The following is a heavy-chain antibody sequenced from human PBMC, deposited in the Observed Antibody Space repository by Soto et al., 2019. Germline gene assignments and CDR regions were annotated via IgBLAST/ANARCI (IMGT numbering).Heavy chain of an antibody. CDR3: APAPGTH. CDR1: GGSISSGGYS. CDR2: IYHSGST. J-gene: IGHJ4*02. Sequence: QLQLQESGSGLVKPSQTLSLTCAVSGGSISSGGYSWSWIRQPPGKGLEWIGYIYHSGSTYYNPSRKTLVTIPVDRSTNPFSLKLRVVTAAATAVYSCAPAPGTHWGQGERVTVAS. D-gene: IGHD3-10*01. V-gene: IGHV4-30-2*01.